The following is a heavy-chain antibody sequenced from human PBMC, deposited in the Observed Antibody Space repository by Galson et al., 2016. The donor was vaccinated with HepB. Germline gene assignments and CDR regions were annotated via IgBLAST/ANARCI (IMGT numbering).Heavy chain of an antibody. Sequence: ISGXXVSXXXAAWNXXXHSPSRGLEWLGRTDHTSNWYSDYAVSVKSRITINPDTSKNQFSLQLNSVTPEDTAVYXCERGXRVVPXXFYFDSWGQGTLVTVSS. CDR2: TDHTSNWYS. J-gene: IGHJ4*02. CDR3: ERGXRVVPXXFYFDS. V-gene: IGHV6-1*01. CDR1: GXXVSXXXAA. D-gene: IGHD2-15*01.